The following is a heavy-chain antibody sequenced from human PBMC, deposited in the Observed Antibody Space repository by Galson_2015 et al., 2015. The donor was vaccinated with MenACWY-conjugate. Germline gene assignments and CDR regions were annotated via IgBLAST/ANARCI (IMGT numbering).Heavy chain of an antibody. CDR1: GFPLSGYW. CDR2: IKQDGGGK. CDR3: ARDHPSTYRIAWHLFDL. V-gene: IGHV3-7*03. D-gene: IGHD3-16*02. J-gene: IGHJ3*01. Sequence: SLRLSCAASGFPLSGYWMAWVRQAPGEGLEGVANIKQDGGGKYYGDAVKGRGTISRDNAKNSLYLEMNSLRAEGTAVYYCARDHPSTYRIAWHLFDLSGQGTMVTVSS.